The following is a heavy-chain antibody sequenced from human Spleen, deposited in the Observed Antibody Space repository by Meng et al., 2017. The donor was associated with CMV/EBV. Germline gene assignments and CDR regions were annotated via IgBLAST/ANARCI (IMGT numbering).Heavy chain of an antibody. CDR3: ARAPAHYYYGSGSYSNNWFDP. Sequence: GYYWSWIRQPPGKGLEWIGEINHSGSTNYNPSLKSRVTISVDTSKNQFSLKLSSVTAADTAVYYCARAPAHYYYGSGSYSNNWFDPWGQGTLVTVSS. V-gene: IGHV4-34*01. CDR2: INHSGST. CDR1: GYY. D-gene: IGHD3-10*01. J-gene: IGHJ5*02.